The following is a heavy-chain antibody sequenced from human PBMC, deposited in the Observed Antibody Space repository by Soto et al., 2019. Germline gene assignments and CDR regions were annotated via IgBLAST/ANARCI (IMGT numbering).Heavy chain of an antibody. CDR3: ARDGHDASYYGLDY. V-gene: IGHV1-18*01. Sequence: QIQLVQSGTEVKKPGASVKVSCKASGYTFSSFGLSWVRQAPGQGLEWVAWISAHTGNTNYAHKVQGRITLTTDTSSSTAYMELRSLRSDDTAIYYCARDGHDASYYGLDYWGQGTLVTVSS. J-gene: IGHJ4*02. D-gene: IGHD1-26*01. CDR2: ISAHTGNT. CDR1: GYTFSSFG.